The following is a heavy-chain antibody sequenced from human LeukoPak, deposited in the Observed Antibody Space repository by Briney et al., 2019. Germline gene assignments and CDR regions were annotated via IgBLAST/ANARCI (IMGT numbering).Heavy chain of an antibody. CDR3: ATSQLRRTGRYYFDY. CDR1: GYTLTELS. Sequence: ASVKVSCKVSGYTLTELSMHWVRQAPGKGLEWMGGFDPEDGETIYAQKFQGRVTMTEDTSTDTAYMELSSLRSEDTAVYYCATSQLRRTGRYYFDYWGQGTLVTVSS. V-gene: IGHV1-24*01. D-gene: IGHD1-26*01. CDR2: FDPEDGET. J-gene: IGHJ4*02.